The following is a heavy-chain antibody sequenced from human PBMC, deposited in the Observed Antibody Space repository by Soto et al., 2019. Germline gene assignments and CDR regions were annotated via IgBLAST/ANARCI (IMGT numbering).Heavy chain of an antibody. Sequence: PGGSLRLSCAASGFTVSSNYMSWVRQAPGKGLEWVSVIYSGGSTYYADSVKGRFTISRDNSKNTLYLQMNSLRAEDTAVYYCARDHGIAVAGPFDPWGQGTLVTVSS. CDR1: GFTVSSNY. J-gene: IGHJ5*02. CDR2: IYSGGST. CDR3: ARDHGIAVAGPFDP. D-gene: IGHD6-19*01. V-gene: IGHV3-53*01.